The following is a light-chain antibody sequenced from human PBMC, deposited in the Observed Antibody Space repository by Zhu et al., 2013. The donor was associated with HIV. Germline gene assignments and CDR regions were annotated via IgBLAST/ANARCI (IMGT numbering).Light chain of an antibody. CDR3: AVWDDKLIGWV. J-gene: IGLJ3*02. CDR1: RSNIGSNY. CDR2: RNK. Sequence: QSGLTQPSSASGTLGQRVTISCSGSRSNIGSNYVFWYQQLPATAPKLLIYRNKHRPSGVPDRISGSKSGTSASLAISGLQSEDEGDYYCAVWDDKLIGWVFGGGTKLTVL. V-gene: IGLV1-47*01.